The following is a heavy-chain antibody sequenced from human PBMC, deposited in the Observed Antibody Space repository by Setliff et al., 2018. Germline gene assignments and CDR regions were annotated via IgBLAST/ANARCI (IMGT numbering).Heavy chain of an antibody. V-gene: IGHV1-8*02. CDR1: GYKLTTYD. J-gene: IGHJ5*02. Sequence: GASVKVSCKASGYKLTTYDINWVRQATGQGLEWMGWINPNTGYTAYAQKFQGRVTMTRNTSINTAYLELSSLRSEDTAVYYCARAPRGDLGEFRLNWFDPWGQGTLVTVSS. D-gene: IGHD3-16*01. CDR2: INPNTGYT. CDR3: ARAPRGDLGEFRLNWFDP.